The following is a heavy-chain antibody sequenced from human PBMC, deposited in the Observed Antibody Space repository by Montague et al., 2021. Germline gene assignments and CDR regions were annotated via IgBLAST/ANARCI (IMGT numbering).Heavy chain of an antibody. CDR2: IYYSGGT. CDR3: ARSMRWTLRVAMIVYAFDI. D-gene: IGHD3-22*01. CDR1: GGSISSYY. Sequence: SETLSLTCTVSGGSISSYYWSWIRQPPGKGLEWIGYIYYSGGTNYNPSLKSRVTISEDTSKNPFSLKLSSVTAADTAVYYCARSMRWTLRVAMIVYAFDIWGQGTMVTVSS. V-gene: IGHV4-59*01. J-gene: IGHJ3*02.